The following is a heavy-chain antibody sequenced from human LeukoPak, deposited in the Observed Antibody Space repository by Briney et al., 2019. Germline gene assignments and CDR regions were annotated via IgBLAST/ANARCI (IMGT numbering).Heavy chain of an antibody. CDR3: ARGGEDFNNWFDP. D-gene: IGHD3-16*01. J-gene: IGHJ5*02. V-gene: IGHV1-2*02. CDR1: GYTFTGYY. Sequence: ASVKVSCKASGYTFTGYYMHWVRQAPGQGLEWMGWINPNSGGTNYAQKFQGRVTMTRDTSISTAYMELSRLRSNDTAVYYCARGGEDFNNWFDPWGQGTLVTVSS. CDR2: INPNSGGT.